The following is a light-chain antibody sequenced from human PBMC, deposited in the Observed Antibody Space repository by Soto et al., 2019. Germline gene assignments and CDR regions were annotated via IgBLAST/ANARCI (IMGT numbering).Light chain of an antibody. CDR1: SSDVGGYNY. CDR2: EVT. V-gene: IGLV2-8*01. Sequence: QSALTQPPSASGSPGQSVTISCTGTSSDVGGYNYVSWYQQHPGKAPKLMIYEVTKRPSGVPDRFSGSKSGNTASLTVSGLQAEDEADYYCSSYSGSNNLCFGGVTKLTVL. CDR3: SSYSGSNNLC. J-gene: IGLJ2*01.